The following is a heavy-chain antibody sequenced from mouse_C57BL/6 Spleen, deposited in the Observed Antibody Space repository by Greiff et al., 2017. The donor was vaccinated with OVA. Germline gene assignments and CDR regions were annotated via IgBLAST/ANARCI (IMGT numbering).Heavy chain of an antibody. D-gene: IGHD4-1*01. Sequence: EVHLVESGGDLVKPGGSLKLSCAASGFTFSSYGMSWVRQTPDKRLEWVATISSGGSYTYYPDSVKGRFTISRDNAKNTLYLQMSSLKSEDTAMYYCARITGTDFDYWGQGTTLTVSS. CDR2: ISSGGSYT. CDR3: ARITGTDFDY. J-gene: IGHJ2*01. CDR1: GFTFSSYG. V-gene: IGHV5-6*01.